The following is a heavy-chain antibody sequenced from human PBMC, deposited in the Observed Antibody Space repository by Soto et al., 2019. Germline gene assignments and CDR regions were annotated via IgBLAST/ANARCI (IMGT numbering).Heavy chain of an antibody. D-gene: IGHD3-22*01. J-gene: IGHJ4*02. V-gene: IGHV3-23*01. CDR2: ISGSGGYT. CDR3: AKGVYYYDSSGYYYD. CDR1: GFTFSSYD. Sequence: PGGSLRLSCAASGFTFSSYDMSWVRQAPGKGLEWVSAISGSGGYTYYADSVKGRFTISRDNSKNTLYLQMNSLRAEDTAVYYCAKGVYYYDSSGYYYDWGQGTLVTVSS.